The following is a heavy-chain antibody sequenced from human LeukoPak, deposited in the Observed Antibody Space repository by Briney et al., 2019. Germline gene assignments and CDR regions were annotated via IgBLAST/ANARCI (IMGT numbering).Heavy chain of an antibody. J-gene: IGHJ3*02. D-gene: IGHD6-19*01. CDR3: ARDGGIAVAGDSFDI. CDR1: GFTLSSYE. V-gene: IGHV3-48*03. Sequence: GGSLRLSCAASGFTLSSYEMNWVRQAPGKELEWVSYISSSGSSIYYADSVKGRFTISRDNAKNSLYLQMNSLRAEDTAVYYCARDGGIAVAGDSFDIWGQGTMVTVSS. CDR2: ISSSGSSI.